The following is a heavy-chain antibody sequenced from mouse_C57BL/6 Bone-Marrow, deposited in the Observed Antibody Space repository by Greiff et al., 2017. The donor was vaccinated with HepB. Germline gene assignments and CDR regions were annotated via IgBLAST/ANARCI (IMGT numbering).Heavy chain of an antibody. CDR1: GYSITSGYD. Sequence: VQLKQSGPGMVKPSQSLSLTCTVTGYSITSGYDWHWIRHFPGNKLEWMGYISYSGSTNYNPSLKSRISITHDTSKNHFFLKLNSVTTEDTATYYCAAAGGDWFAYWGQGTLVTVSA. J-gene: IGHJ3*01. CDR3: AAAGGDWFAY. V-gene: IGHV3-1*01. CDR2: ISYSGST.